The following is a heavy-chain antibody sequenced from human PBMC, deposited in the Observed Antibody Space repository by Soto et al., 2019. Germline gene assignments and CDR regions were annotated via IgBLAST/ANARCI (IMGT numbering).Heavy chain of an antibody. J-gene: IGHJ1*01. D-gene: IGHD6-19*01. Sequence: SETLSLTCAVYGGSFSGYYWSWIRQPPGKGLEWIGEINHSGSTNYNPSLKSRVTISVDTSKNQFSLKLSSVTAADTAVYYCARGGIAVAGTLKRYFQHWGQGTLVTVSS. V-gene: IGHV4-34*01. CDR1: GGSFSGYY. CDR2: INHSGST. CDR3: ARGGIAVAGTLKRYFQH.